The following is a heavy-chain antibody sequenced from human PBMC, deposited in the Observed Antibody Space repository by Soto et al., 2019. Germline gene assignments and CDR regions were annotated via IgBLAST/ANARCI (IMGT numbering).Heavy chain of an antibody. CDR2: INPGNGDT. CDR3: ARGRRSCTGNNCYTDFDF. V-gene: IGHV1-3*01. Sequence: ASVKVSCKTSGYSFTKYGLHWVRQAPGQRLEWMGWINPGNGDTKYSQKFQGRVTITRDTSATTAYMDLYSLRSEDSAVYYCARGRRSCTGNNCYTDFDFWGQGSLVTVSS. D-gene: IGHD2-2*02. J-gene: IGHJ4*02. CDR1: GYSFTKYG.